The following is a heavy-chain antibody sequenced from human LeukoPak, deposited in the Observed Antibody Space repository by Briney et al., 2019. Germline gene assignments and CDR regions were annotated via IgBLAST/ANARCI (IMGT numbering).Heavy chain of an antibody. D-gene: IGHD2-15*01. CDR2: ISGSGGST. CDR3: AKDRAVVVAAINDY. Sequence: AGGPLRLSCAASGFTFSSYAMSWVRQAPGKGLEWVSAISGSGGSTYYADSVKGRFTISRDNSKNTLYLQMNSLRAEDTAVYYCAKDRAVVVAAINDYWGQGTLVTVSS. J-gene: IGHJ4*02. CDR1: GFTFSSYA. V-gene: IGHV3-23*01.